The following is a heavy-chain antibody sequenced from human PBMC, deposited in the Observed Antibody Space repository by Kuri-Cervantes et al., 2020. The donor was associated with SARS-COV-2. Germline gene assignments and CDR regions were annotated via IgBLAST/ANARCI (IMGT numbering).Heavy chain of an antibody. J-gene: IGHJ6*02. Sequence: SETLSLTCTVSGGSVSSGSYYWSWIRQPPGKGLEWIGYIYYSGSTNYNPSLKSRVTISVDTSKNQFSLKLSSVTAADTAVYYCARRSPQIDYYYGMDVWGQGTTVTVSS. CDR1: GGSVSSGSYY. D-gene: IGHD2/OR15-2a*01. V-gene: IGHV4-61*01. CDR2: IYYSGST. CDR3: ARRSPQIDYYYGMDV.